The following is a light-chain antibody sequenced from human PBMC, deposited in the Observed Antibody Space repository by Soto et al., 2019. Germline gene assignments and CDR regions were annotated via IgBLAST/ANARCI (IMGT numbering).Light chain of an antibody. Sequence: ETVLTQSPGTLSLSPGERATITCRASHIVSIYFLSCYQQKPDQAPRLLIYGASSRTTGIPDRFSSSGSGTDFTLTISKLELEDFEVDSCKQYGNPPATFGGGTKVEIK. J-gene: IGKJ4*01. CDR1: HIVSIYF. V-gene: IGKV3-20*01. CDR3: KQYGNPPAT. CDR2: GAS.